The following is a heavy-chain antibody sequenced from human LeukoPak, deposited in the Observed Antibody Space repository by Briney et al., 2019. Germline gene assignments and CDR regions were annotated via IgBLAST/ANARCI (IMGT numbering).Heavy chain of an antibody. V-gene: IGHV3-23*01. Sequence: GGSLRLSCAASGFTFSDYAMSWVRQAPEKGLEWVSTISHVGGTYYADSVRGRFTISRDDSKNMVYLQMDSLRAEDTAVYYCARGGGYYPIDYWGQGTLVTVSS. D-gene: IGHD2-15*01. CDR3: ARGGGYYPIDY. CDR2: ISHVGGT. J-gene: IGHJ4*02. CDR1: GFTFSDYA.